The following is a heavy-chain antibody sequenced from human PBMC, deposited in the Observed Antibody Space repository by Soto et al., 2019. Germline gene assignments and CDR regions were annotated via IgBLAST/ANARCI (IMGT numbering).Heavy chain of an antibody. CDR3: ARAPCSGSDYNDPFAY. CDR2: LSDGGGSA. Sequence: GSLRLYWAASGFILRYFSMSLVRQAPGTVLEWVSTLSDGGGSAYYAASVMGRVTISRDSSNNPLYLQLTSLSAADTAVYYCARAPCSGSDYNDPFAYWSQGTLVTVSS. D-gene: IGHD3-10*02. CDR1: GFILRYFS. V-gene: IGHV3-23*01. J-gene: IGHJ4*02.